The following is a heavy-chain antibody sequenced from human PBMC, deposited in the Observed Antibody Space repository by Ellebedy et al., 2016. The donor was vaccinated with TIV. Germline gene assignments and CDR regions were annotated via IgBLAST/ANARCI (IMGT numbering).Heavy chain of an antibody. CDR1: GFTFSSHS. J-gene: IGHJ6*02. Sequence: GESLKISCAASGFTFSSHSMNWVRQAPGKGLEWISYITSRGNTIQYADSVKGRFTISRDNARNSLFLQMHSLRVEDTAVYYCARDGTVDLSYYYGMDVWGQGTTVTVSS. CDR2: ITSRGNTI. CDR3: ARDGTVDLSYYYGMDV. V-gene: IGHV3-48*01. D-gene: IGHD1-1*01.